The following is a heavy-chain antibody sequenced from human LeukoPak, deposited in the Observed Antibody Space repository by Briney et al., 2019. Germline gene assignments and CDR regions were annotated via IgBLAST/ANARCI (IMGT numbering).Heavy chain of an antibody. CDR2: ITGSGGNT. J-gene: IGHJ4*02. Sequence: GGSLRLSCAASGFTFSTYAMSWVRQPPGKGLEWVSAITGSGGNTYYADSVKGRFTFSRDNSKNTVYLQVNSLRAEDTAVYYCAKTSGWPYYFDYWGQGTLVTVSS. CDR3: AKTSGWPYYFDY. CDR1: GFTFSTYA. D-gene: IGHD6-19*01. V-gene: IGHV3-23*01.